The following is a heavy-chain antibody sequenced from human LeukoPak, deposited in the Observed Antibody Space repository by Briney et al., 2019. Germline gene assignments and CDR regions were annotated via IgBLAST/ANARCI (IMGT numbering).Heavy chain of an antibody. V-gene: IGHV4-38-2*02. D-gene: IGHD2-15*01. J-gene: IGHJ5*02. Sequence: SETLSLTCTVSGYSISSGYYWGLIRQPPGKGLEWIGSIYQSGSTYYNPSLKSRVTISVDTSKNQFSLKLSSVTAADTALYYCARNNSMDCSGGRCYSNWFDPWGQGTLVTVSS. CDR2: IYQSGST. CDR3: ARNNSMDCSGGRCYSNWFDP. CDR1: GYSISSGYY.